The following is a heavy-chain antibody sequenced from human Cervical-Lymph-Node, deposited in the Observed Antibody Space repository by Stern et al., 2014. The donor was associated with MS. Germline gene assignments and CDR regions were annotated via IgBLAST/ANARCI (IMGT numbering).Heavy chain of an antibody. CDR3: ALSSETSDGWSSLGYDL. J-gene: IGHJ5*02. CDR2: ISPVIGTA. V-gene: IGHV1-69*01. CDR1: GGTFSKFS. D-gene: IGHD1-14*01. Sequence: EQLVESGAEVTKPGTSVKVSCKASGGTFSKFSMHWVRQAPGQGLEWMGVISPVIGTAAYAQEFRGSVTITADVSTSTVYMELSSLRSDDTAVYYCALSSETSDGWSSLGYDLWGQGTLVTVSS.